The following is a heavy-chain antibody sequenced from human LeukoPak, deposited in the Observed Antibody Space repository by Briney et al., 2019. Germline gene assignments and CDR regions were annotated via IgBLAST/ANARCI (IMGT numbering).Heavy chain of an antibody. CDR2: INPNSGGT. CDR1: GYTFTGYY. CDR3: QITMVRGEAY. V-gene: IGHV1-2*02. J-gene: IGHJ4*02. Sequence: GASVKVSFKSSGYTFTGYYMHWVRQAPGQGLEWMGWINPNSGGTNYAQKFQGRVTMTRDTSISTAYMELSRLRSDDTAVYYCQITMVRGEAYWGQGTLVTVSS. D-gene: IGHD3-10*01.